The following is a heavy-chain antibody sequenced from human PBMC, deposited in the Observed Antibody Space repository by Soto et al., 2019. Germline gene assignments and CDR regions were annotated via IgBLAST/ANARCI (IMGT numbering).Heavy chain of an antibody. CDR2: ISWNSGSI. CDR3: AKDSGINQHTDY. Sequence: PGGSLRLSCAASGFTFDDYAMHWVRQAPGKGLEWVSGISWNSGSIGYADSVKGRFTISRDNAKNSLYLQMNSLRAEDTALYYCAKDSGINQHTDYSGQGTPLTGS. D-gene: IGHD3-10*01. J-gene: IGHJ4*02. V-gene: IGHV3-9*01. CDR1: GFTFDDYA.